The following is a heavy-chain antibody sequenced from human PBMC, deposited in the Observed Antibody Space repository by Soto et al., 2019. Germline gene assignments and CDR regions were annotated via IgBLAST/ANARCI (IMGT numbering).Heavy chain of an antibody. CDR2: VYYSGST. J-gene: IGHJ6*02. CDR1: GGSISSGDYY. D-gene: IGHD3-3*01. V-gene: IGHV4-30-4*02. Sequence: TLSLTRNVSGGSISSGDYYWSWIRQPPGKGLEWIGYVYYSGSTYYNPSLKSRVTISVDTSKNQFSLKLSSVTEEDTAVYYCARDRFSGITIFGVVSPRYYAIHVWCQ. CDR3: ARDRFSGITIFGVVSPRYYAIHV.